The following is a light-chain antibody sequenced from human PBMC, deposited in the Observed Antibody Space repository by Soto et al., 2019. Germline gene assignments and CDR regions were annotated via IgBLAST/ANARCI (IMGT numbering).Light chain of an antibody. CDR1: SSDVGAYNY. V-gene: IGLV2-14*01. CDR3: SSKRDSSTLCG. CDR2: EVT. J-gene: IGLJ1*01. Sequence: QSVLTQPASVSGSPGQSITISCTGTSSDVGAYNYVSWYQHHPGKVPKLLIYEVTNRPSGVSDRFSGSKSGNTASLTISGLQAEDEADYYCSSKRDSSTLCGFGTGTRSPS.